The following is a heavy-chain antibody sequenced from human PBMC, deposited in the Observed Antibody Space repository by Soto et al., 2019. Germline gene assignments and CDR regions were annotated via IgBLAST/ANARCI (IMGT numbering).Heavy chain of an antibody. Sequence: VASVKVSCKASGGTFSDYGINWVRQAPGQGLEWLGGLIPIFGTANYAQKFQGRVSITADESTTTAYMELSSLKSEDTAVYYCARGWDHYDSSGLRTWFDPWGQGTLVTVSS. CDR1: GGTFSDYG. CDR2: LIPIFGTA. CDR3: ARGWDHYDSSGLRTWFDP. D-gene: IGHD3-22*01. J-gene: IGHJ5*02. V-gene: IGHV1-69*13.